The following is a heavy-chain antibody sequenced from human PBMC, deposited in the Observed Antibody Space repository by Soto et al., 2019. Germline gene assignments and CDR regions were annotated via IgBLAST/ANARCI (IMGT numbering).Heavy chain of an antibody. D-gene: IGHD3-3*01. J-gene: IGHJ6*02. Sequence: QVQLVESGGGVVQWGGSVRLSGTASGFTFNSHTMHWVRQAPAEGLEWVAVISYDGSYKFYADSVKCRFTTSRGKSKSTLYLQMDSLTAADTAIYYCARDGLTAFGMIPTWDVDVLGQGTTVTFSS. CDR2: ISYDGSYK. CDR1: GFTFNSHT. CDR3: ARDGLTAFGMIPTWDVDV. V-gene: IGHV3-30-3*01.